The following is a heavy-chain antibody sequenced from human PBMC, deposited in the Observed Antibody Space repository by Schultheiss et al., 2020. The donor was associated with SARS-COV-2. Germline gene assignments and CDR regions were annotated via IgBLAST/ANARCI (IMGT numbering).Heavy chain of an antibody. CDR3: ARAVEEYQLSDWFDP. J-gene: IGHJ5*02. CDR2: ISGSGGST. CDR1: GFTFSDYY. D-gene: IGHD2-2*01. Sequence: GGSLRLSCAASGFTFSDYYMSWVRQAPGKGLEWVSAISGSGGSTYYADSVKGRFTISRDNSKNTLYLQMNSLRAEDTAVYYCARAVEEYQLSDWFDPWGQGTLVTVSS. V-gene: IGHV3-23*01.